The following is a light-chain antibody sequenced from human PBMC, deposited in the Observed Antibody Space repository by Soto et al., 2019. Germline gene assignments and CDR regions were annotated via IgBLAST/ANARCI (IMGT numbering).Light chain of an antibody. Sequence: EIVLTQSPGTLSLSPGERATLSCRASQSVSSSYLAWYQQKPGQAPRLLIYGASSRATGIPDRFSGSGSGTDFTLTISRLEPEDFAVYYCQQYGSFWKFGQGDQGGNQT. CDR1: QSVSSSY. CDR3: QQYGSFWK. V-gene: IGKV3-20*01. J-gene: IGKJ1*01. CDR2: GAS.